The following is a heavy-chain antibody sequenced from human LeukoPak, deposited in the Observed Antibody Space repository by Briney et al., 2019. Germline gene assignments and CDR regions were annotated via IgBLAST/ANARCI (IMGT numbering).Heavy chain of an antibody. J-gene: IGHJ4*02. V-gene: IGHV3-48*03. D-gene: IGHD3-3*01. CDR2: ISSSGSTI. Sequence: PGGSLRLSCAASGFTFSSYEMNWVRQAPGKGLEWVSYISSSGSTIYYADSVKGRFTISRDNAKNSPYLQMNSPRAEDTAVYYCARGPDSFDYWGQGTLVTVSS. CDR1: GFTFSSYE. CDR3: ARGPDSFDY.